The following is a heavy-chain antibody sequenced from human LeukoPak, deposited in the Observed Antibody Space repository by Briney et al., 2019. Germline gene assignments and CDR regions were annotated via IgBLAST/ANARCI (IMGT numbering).Heavy chain of an antibody. J-gene: IGHJ6*03. CDR1: GFTFDDYG. V-gene: IGHV3-20*04. CDR3: ARGGITIFGVVIYMDV. D-gene: IGHD3-3*01. CDR2: INWNGGST. Sequence: GGSLRLSCAASGFTFDDYGMSWVRQAPGKGLEWVSGINWNGGSTGYADSVKGRFTISRDNAKNSLYLQMNSLRAEDTALYYCARGGITIFGVVIYMDVWGKGTTVTVSS.